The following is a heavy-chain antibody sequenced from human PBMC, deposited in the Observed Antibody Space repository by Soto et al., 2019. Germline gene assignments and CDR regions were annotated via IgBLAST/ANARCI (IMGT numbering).Heavy chain of an antibody. V-gene: IGHV3-7*01. CDR2: IKQDGSEK. D-gene: IGHD3-16*01. CDR3: ATHGGGSAWHAFDY. J-gene: IGHJ4*02. Sequence: EVQLVESGGGLVQPGGSLRLSCAASGFTFSSYWMSWVRQAPGKGLEWVANIKQDGSEKYYVDSVKGRFTISRDNAKNSLYLQMNSLRAEDTSVYYCATHGGGSAWHAFDYWGQGTLVTVSS. CDR1: GFTFSSYW.